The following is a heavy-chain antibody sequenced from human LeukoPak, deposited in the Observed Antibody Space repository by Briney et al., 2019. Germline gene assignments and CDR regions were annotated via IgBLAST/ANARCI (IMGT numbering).Heavy chain of an antibody. V-gene: IGHV6-1*01. CDR2: AYYRSKCYN. J-gene: IGHJ6*02. D-gene: IGHD2-15*01. CDR1: GDSVSSNSAG. CDR3: ERTPVDLVVVVAATYGMDV. Sequence: ALQTLSHTCAISGDSVSSNSAGWNWIKQSPSRGLEWLGWAYYRSKCYNDYALSVKRRITINQDTPKKKFSWQLKAVTPAATAEYYCERTPVDLVVVVAATYGMDVWGQGTTVTVSS.